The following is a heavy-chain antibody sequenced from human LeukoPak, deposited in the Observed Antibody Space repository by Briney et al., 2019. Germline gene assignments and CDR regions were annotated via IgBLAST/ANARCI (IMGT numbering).Heavy chain of an antibody. CDR2: INPNGGGT. Sequence: GASVKASCKASGYTFTAYYIHWVRQAPGQGLEWMGWINPNGGGTNYAQKFQGRVTMTRDTSISTAYMELSGLRSDDTAVYYCARVSPNTAMVSFDNWGQGTLVTVSS. J-gene: IGHJ4*02. V-gene: IGHV1-2*02. CDR1: GYTFTAYY. CDR3: ARVSPNTAMVSFDN. D-gene: IGHD5-18*01.